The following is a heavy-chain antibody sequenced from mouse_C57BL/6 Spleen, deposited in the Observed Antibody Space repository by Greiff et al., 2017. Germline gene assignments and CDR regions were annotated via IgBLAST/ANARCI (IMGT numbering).Heavy chain of an antibody. D-gene: IGHD1-1*01. V-gene: IGHV5-17*01. Sequence: EVQGVESGGGLVKPGGSLKLSCAASGFTFSDYGMHWVRQAPEKGLEWVAYISSGSSTIYYADTVKGRFTISRDNAKNTLFLQMTSLRSEDTAMYYCASPDYGSSWDYAMDYWGQGTSVTVSS. CDR1: GFTFSDYG. CDR2: ISSGSSTI. J-gene: IGHJ4*01. CDR3: ASPDYGSSWDYAMDY.